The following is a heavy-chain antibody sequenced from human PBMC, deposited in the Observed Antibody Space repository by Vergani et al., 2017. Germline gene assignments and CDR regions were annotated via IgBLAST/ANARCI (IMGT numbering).Heavy chain of an antibody. CDR1: GFTFSSYS. CDR3: ARAGQGIDGDYFFYYYYYMDV. J-gene: IGHJ6*03. CDR2: ISSSSSYI. Sequence: EVQLVESGGGLVKPGGSLRLSCAASGFTFSSYSMNWVRQAPGKGLEWVSSISSSSSYIYYADSVKGRFTISRDNAKNSLYLQMNSLRAEDTAVYYCARAGQGIDGDYFFYYYYYMDVWGKGTTVTVSS. D-gene: IGHD4-17*01. V-gene: IGHV3-21*01.